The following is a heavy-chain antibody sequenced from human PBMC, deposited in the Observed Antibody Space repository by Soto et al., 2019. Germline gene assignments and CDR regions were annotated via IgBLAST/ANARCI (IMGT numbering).Heavy chain of an antibody. CDR3: AKDTYCPDRSGYYIFDD. D-gene: IGHD3-22*01. CDR1: GFTFSSYG. J-gene: IGHJ4*02. Sequence: QVQLVESGGGVVQPGRSLRLSCAVSGFTFSSYGRHWVRQAPGKGLEWVAHISYDGSNEHYVDSVKGRFTISRDNSKNTLYLQRNSLRAEDTAVYYCAKDTYCPDRSGYYIFDDWGQGTLVTVSS. CDR2: ISYDGSNE. V-gene: IGHV3-30*18.